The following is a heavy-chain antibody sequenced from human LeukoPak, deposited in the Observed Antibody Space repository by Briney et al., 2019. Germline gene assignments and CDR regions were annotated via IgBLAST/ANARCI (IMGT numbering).Heavy chain of an antibody. Sequence: SVKVSCKASGGTFSSSAISWVRQARGPGLEWMGGIISIFGTANYQQKFQRGVTITTDQHTSTAYMELSSLRSEHTAVYYCARDYYGDYGLLDYWGQGTLDSVSS. CDR1: GGTFSSSA. D-gene: IGHD4-17*01. CDR2: IISIFGTA. V-gene: IGHV1-69*05. CDR3: ARDYYGDYGLLDY. J-gene: IGHJ4*02.